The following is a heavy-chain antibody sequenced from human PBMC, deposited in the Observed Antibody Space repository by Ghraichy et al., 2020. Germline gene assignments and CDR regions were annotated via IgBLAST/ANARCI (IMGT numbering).Heavy chain of an antibody. Sequence: ESLNISCTVSGGSISSSSYYWGWIRQPPGKGLEWIGSIYYSGSTNYNPSLKSRVTISVDTSKNQFSLKLSSVTAADTAVYYCARPIRGYTYGPVDYWGQGTLVTVSS. CDR2: IYYSGST. CDR1: GGSISSSSYY. V-gene: IGHV4-39*01. D-gene: IGHD5-18*01. CDR3: ARPIRGYTYGPVDY. J-gene: IGHJ4*02.